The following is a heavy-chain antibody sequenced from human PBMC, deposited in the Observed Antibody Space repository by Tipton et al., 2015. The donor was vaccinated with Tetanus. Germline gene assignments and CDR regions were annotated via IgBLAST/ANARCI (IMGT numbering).Heavy chain of an antibody. J-gene: IGHJ4*02. D-gene: IGHD3-22*01. V-gene: IGHV1-18*04. CDR1: GYTFTSYG. CDR2: ISAYNGNT. Sequence: QLVQSGAEVKKPGASVKASCKASGYTFTSYGISWVRQAPGQGLEWMGWISAYNGNTNYAQKLQGRVTMTTDTSTSTAYMELRSRRSDDTAVFYCASREAYYYDSSGYYYDYWGQGTLVTASS. CDR3: ASREAYYYDSSGYYYDY.